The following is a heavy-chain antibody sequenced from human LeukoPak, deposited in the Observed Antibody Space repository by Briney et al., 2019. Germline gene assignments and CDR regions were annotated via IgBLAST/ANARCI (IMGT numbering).Heavy chain of an antibody. V-gene: IGHV4-34*01. CDR3: ARASVRLVRGVMGNWFDH. CDR2: INHSGST. Sequence: SETLSLTCAVYGGSFSGYYWSWIRQPPGKGLEWIGEINHSGSTNYNPSLKSRVTISVDTSKNQFSLKLSSVTAADTAVYYCARASVRLVRGVMGNWFDHWGQGTLVTVSS. CDR1: GGSFSGYY. D-gene: IGHD3-10*01. J-gene: IGHJ5*02.